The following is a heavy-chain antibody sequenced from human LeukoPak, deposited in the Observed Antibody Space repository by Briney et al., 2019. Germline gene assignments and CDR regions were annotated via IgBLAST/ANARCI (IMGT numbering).Heavy chain of an antibody. CDR3: TTESGLYCSGGSCYDTDY. CDR1: GYSISSGYY. J-gene: IGHJ4*02. Sequence: ETLSLTCTVSGYSISSGYYWGWVRQAPGKGLEWVGRIKSKTDGGTTDYAAPVKGRFTISRDDSKNTLYLRMNSLKTEDTAVYYCTTESGLYCSGGSCYDTDYWGQGTLVTVSS. CDR2: IKSKTDGGTT. D-gene: IGHD2-15*01. V-gene: IGHV3-15*01.